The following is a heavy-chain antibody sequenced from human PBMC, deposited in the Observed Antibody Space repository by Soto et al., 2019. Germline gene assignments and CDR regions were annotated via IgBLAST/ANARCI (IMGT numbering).Heavy chain of an antibody. Sequence: GGSLRLSCAASGFTFSSYSMNWVRQAPGKGLEWVSSISSSSSYIYYADSVKGRFTISRDNAKNSLYLQMNSLRAEDTAVYYCARDWHVGYCSSTSCPGSSSSVYYWGQGTLVTVSS. D-gene: IGHD2-2*01. J-gene: IGHJ4*02. CDR2: ISSSSSYI. CDR3: ARDWHVGYCSSTSCPGSSSSVYY. CDR1: GFTFSSYS. V-gene: IGHV3-21*01.